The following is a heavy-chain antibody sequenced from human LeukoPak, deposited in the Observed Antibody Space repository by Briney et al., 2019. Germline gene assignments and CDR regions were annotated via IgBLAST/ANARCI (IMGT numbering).Heavy chain of an antibody. D-gene: IGHD6-13*01. Sequence: SETLSLTCAVYGGSFSGYYWSWIHQPPGKGLEWIGEINHSGSTNYNPSLKSRVTISVDTSKNQFSLKLSSVTAADTAVYYCAGAYSSSWYRPRNALDYWGQGTLVTVSS. V-gene: IGHV4-34*01. J-gene: IGHJ4*02. CDR1: GGSFSGYY. CDR2: INHSGST. CDR3: AGAYSSSWYRPRNALDY.